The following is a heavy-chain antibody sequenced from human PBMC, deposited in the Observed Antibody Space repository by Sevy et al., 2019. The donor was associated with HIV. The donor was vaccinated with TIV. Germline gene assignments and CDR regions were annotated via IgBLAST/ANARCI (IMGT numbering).Heavy chain of an antibody. Sequence: GESLKISCAASGFTFTTYWMTWVRQAPGKGLEWVANINQDGSKINYVDSVKGRFIISRDNAKKSLYVQMNSLRADDTAGYYCARVGIFEKSESQYRFMDYWGQGTLVTVSS. J-gene: IGHJ4*02. CDR3: ARVGIFEKSESQYRFMDY. D-gene: IGHD6-6*01. V-gene: IGHV3-7*01. CDR2: INQDGSKI. CDR1: GFTFTTYW.